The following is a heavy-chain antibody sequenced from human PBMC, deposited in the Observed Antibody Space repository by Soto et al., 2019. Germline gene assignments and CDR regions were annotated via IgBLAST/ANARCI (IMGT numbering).Heavy chain of an antibody. CDR1: GGPIRSSSHY. CDR3: ARQWLGYFDY. D-gene: IGHD6-19*01. CDR2: IDESGDS. V-gene: IGHV4-39*01. Sequence: PSETLSLTCTVSGGPIRSSSHYWVLIRQSPGTGLEWIGSIDESGDSYYNPSLKSRVTIFVDTSKNQFSLKLISVTGADTAVYYCARQWLGYFDYWGQGTLVTVSS. J-gene: IGHJ4*02.